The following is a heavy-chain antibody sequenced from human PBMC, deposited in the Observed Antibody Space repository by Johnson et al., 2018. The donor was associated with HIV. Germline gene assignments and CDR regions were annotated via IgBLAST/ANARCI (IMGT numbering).Heavy chain of an antibody. CDR2: IYSGGST. Sequence: VQLVESGGDLVQPGGSLRLSCAASGFSVSTSYMTWVRQAPGKGLDWVSVIYSGGSTYYADSVKGRFTLSRDNSKNTLYLQMNSLRAEDTAVYYCARVGGIAVAPNDAFDIWGQGTMVTVSS. V-gene: IGHV3-66*01. D-gene: IGHD6-19*01. J-gene: IGHJ3*02. CDR3: ARVGGIAVAPNDAFDI. CDR1: GFSVSTSY.